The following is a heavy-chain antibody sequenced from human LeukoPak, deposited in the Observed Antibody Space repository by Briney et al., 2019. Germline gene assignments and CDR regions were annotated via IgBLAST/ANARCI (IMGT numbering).Heavy chain of an antibody. CDR2: IYHSGST. V-gene: IGHV4-38-2*01. CDR1: GYSISSGYY. CDR3: ATAGGTFDY. Sequence: PSETLSLTCAVSGYSISSGYYWGWIRQPPGKGLEWIGSIYHSGSTYYNPSLRSRVTMSVDTSKNQFSLRLSSVTAADTAVYYCATAGGTFDYWGQGNLVIVSS. J-gene: IGHJ4*02. D-gene: IGHD3-16*01.